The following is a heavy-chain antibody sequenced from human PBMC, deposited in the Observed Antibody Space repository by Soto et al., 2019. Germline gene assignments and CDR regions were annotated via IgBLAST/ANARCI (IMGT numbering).Heavy chain of an antibody. CDR2: IFSNDEK. V-gene: IGHV2-26*01. J-gene: IGHJ4*02. CDR1: GFSLINSIIC. CDR3: ARIRVYDSSGYYSYYFDY. D-gene: IGHD3-22*01. Sequence: SGPTLVNPTETLTLTFTVSGFSLINSIICGSWIRHPPGKALEWLAHIFSNDEKSYSTSLKSRLTISKDTSKSQVVLTMTNMDPVDTATYYCARIRVYDSSGYYSYYFDYWGQGTLVTVSS.